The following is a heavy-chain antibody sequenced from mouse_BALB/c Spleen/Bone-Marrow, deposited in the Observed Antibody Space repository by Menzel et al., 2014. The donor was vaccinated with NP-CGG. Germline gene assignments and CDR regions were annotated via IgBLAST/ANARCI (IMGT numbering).Heavy chain of an antibody. Sequence: VQLKESGGGLVQPGGSLRLSCATSGFTFTDYYMSWVRQPPGKALEWLGFIRNKANGYTTEYSASVKGRFTISRDNSQSILYLQMNTLRAEDSATYYCARDRRYDLAWFAYWGQGTLVTVSA. CDR1: GFTFTDYY. D-gene: IGHD2-14*01. CDR3: ARDRRYDLAWFAY. V-gene: IGHV7-3*02. J-gene: IGHJ3*01. CDR2: IRNKANGYTT.